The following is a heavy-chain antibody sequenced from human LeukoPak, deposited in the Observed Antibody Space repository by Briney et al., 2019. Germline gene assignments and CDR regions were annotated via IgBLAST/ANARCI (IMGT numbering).Heavy chain of an antibody. CDR3: AKDLWPYCSGGSCYSGFDY. J-gene: IGHJ4*02. V-gene: IGHV3-30*02. CDR2: IRYDGSNK. Sequence: GGSLRLSCAAPGFTFSSYGMHWVRQAPGKGLEWVAFIRYDGSNKYYADSVKGRFTISRDNSKNTLYLQMNSLRAEDTAVYYCAKDLWPYCSGGSCYSGFDYWGQGTLVTVSS. CDR1: GFTFSSYG. D-gene: IGHD2-15*01.